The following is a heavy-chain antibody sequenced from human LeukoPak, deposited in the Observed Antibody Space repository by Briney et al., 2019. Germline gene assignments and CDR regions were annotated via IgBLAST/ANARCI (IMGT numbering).Heavy chain of an antibody. CDR1: GYTFTGYY. V-gene: IGHV1-2*02. Sequence: ASLKVSCKASGYTFTGYYIHWVRQAPGQGLEWMGWINPHSGGTNYAQKFQGRVTMTRDTSISTAYMELSRLRSDDTAVYYCARDWPARGYSYDYYFDYWGQGTLVTVSS. CDR3: ARDWPARGYSYDYYFDY. CDR2: INPHSGGT. D-gene: IGHD5-18*01. J-gene: IGHJ4*02.